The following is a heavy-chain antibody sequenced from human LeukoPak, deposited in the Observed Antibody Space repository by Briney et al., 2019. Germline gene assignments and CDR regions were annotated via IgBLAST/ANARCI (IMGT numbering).Heavy chain of an antibody. V-gene: IGHV4-34*01. Sequence: SETLALTCAVYGGSFSGYYWSWIRQPPGEALEWIGEINHSGSTNYNPSLKSRVTISVDTSKNQFSLKLSSVTAADTAVYYCARGRSNWNDALDYWGQGTLVTVSS. J-gene: IGHJ4*02. CDR1: GGSFSGYY. CDR2: INHSGST. D-gene: IGHD1-1*01. CDR3: ARGRSNWNDALDY.